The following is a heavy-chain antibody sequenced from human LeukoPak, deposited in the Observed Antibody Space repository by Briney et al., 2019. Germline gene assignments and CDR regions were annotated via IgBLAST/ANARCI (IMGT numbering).Heavy chain of an antibody. CDR1: GGSISSGGYY. CDR3: ARGFRDGYNLPFDY. J-gene: IGHJ4*02. Sequence: PSQTLSLTCTVSGGSISSGGYYWSWIRQPPGKGLEWIGEINHSGSTNYNPSLKSRVTISVDTSKNQFSLKLSSVTAADTAVYYCARGFRDGYNLPFDYWGQGTLVTVSS. D-gene: IGHD5-24*01. CDR2: INHSGST. V-gene: IGHV4-30-2*01.